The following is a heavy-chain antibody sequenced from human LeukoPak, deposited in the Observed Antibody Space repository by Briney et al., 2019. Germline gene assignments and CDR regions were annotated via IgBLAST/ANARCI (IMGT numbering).Heavy chain of an antibody. CDR3: AKQVSSGWYYFDY. CDR1: GFTFSSYA. CDR2: ISGSGGST. V-gene: IGHV3-23*01. D-gene: IGHD6-19*01. Sequence: GGSLRLSCAASGFTFSSYAMSWVRQAPGKGLEWVSAISGSGGSTYYADSVKGRFTISRDNSKNTLYPQMNSLRAEDTAVYYCAKQVSSGWYYFDYWGQGTLVTVSS. J-gene: IGHJ4*02.